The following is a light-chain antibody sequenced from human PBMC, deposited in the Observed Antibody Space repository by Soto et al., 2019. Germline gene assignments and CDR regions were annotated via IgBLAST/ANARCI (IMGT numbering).Light chain of an antibody. CDR2: RAS. V-gene: IGKV1-39*01. CDR1: QSISSY. Sequence: DIQMTQSPSSLSASVGDRVTITCRASQSISSYLNWYQQKPGKAPKLLIYRASSLQSGVPLRFSGSESETEFTLTISSLQPEDFATYYCQQSYRKWTFGQGTKVDI. J-gene: IGKJ1*01. CDR3: QQSYRKWT.